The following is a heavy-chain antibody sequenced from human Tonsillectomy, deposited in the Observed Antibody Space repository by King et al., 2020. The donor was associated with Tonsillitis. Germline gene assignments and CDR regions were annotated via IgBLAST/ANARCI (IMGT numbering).Heavy chain of an antibody. J-gene: IGHJ4*02. CDR3: ARLIPITIDEEYYFDY. CDR2: IDPTDSYT. Sequence: VQLVESGAEVKKPGESLRISCKGSGYSFTSYWITWVRQMPGKGLEWMGRIDPTDSYTNYSPSFQGHVTISADKSISTAYLQWSSLKASDTAMYYCARLIPITIDEEYYFDYWGQGTLVTVSS. D-gene: IGHD3-9*01. CDR1: GYSFTSYW. V-gene: IGHV5-10-1*03.